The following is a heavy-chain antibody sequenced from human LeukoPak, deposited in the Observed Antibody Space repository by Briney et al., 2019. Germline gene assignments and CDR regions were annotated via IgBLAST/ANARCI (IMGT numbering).Heavy chain of an antibody. CDR3: AREGSSSWYVRYGMDV. Sequence: PGGSLRLSCAASGFTFGSYDMHWVRQATGKGLEWVSAIGTAGDTYYPGSVKGRFTISRENAKNSLYLQMNSLRAGDTAVYYCAREGSSSWYVRYGMDVWGQGTTVTVSS. CDR1: GFTFGSYD. V-gene: IGHV3-13*01. CDR2: IGTAGDT. D-gene: IGHD6-13*01. J-gene: IGHJ6*02.